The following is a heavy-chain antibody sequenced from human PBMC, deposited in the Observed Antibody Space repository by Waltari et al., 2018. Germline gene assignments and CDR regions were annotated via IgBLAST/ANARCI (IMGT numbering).Heavy chain of an antibody. CDR3: ARGDSGPATYCYYYMDV. D-gene: IGHD6-25*01. CDR1: AFTCSSYT. Sequence: VQLVESGGGVVQQGRSLRHACAAAAFTCSSYTIHWVAQASARGLEWVAVISYDGRNKYDADSVKGRFTISRDNSKNTLYLQMNSLRAEDTAVYYCARGDSGPATYCYYYMDVWGKGTTVTVSS. J-gene: IGHJ6*03. V-gene: IGHV3-30*04. CDR2: ISYDGRNK.